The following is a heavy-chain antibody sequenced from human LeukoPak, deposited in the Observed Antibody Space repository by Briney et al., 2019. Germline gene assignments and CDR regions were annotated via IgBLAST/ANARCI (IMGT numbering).Heavy chain of an antibody. CDR2: ISGSGGST. V-gene: IGHV3-23*01. D-gene: IGHD4-17*01. Sequence: GGSLRLSCAASGFTFSSYTMNWVRQPPGKGLEWVSAISGSGGSTYYADSVKGRFTISRDNSKNTLYLQMNSLRAEDTAVYYCAKHAIYGDYFRYWGQGTLVTVSS. CDR1: GFTFSSYT. CDR3: AKHAIYGDYFRY. J-gene: IGHJ4*02.